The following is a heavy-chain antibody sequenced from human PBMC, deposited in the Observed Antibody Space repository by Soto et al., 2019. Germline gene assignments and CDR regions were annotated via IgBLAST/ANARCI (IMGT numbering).Heavy chain of an antibody. CDR1: GYTFTSHG. J-gene: IGHJ5*02. Sequence: GASVKVSCKASGYTFTSHGISRVRQAPGQGLEWMGWISANNGNTKYAQKLQGRVTMTTDTSTSTAYMELRSLRSDDTAVYYCARGRPVPPANPNNWFDPWGQGTLVTVSS. D-gene: IGHD2-2*01. CDR2: ISANNGNT. V-gene: IGHV1-18*01. CDR3: ARGRPVPPANPNNWFDP.